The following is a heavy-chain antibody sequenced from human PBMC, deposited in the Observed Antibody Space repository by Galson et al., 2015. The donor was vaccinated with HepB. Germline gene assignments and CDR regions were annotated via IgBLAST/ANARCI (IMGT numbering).Heavy chain of an antibody. CDR2: INPSGGST. V-gene: IGHV1-46*01. CDR1: GYTFTSYY. CDR3: ARQQMATILRWRDRGDCDY. D-gene: IGHD5-24*01. Sequence: SVKVSCRASGYTFTSYYMHWVRQAPGQGLEWMGIINPSGGSTSYAQKFQGRVTMTRDTSTSTVYMELSSLRSADTAVYYCARQQMATILRWRDRGDCDYWGQGTLGTVSS. J-gene: IGHJ4*02.